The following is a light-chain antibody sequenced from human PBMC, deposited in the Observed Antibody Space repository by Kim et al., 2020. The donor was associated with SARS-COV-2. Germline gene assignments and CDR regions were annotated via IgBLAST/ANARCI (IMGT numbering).Light chain of an antibody. CDR1: SSDVGNYNY. CDR3: CSYASSGTLI. CDR2: AVT. V-gene: IGLV2-14*03. Sequence: GQSITISCTGTSSDVGNYNYVSWYQHHPGEAPKVMIYAVTKRPSGVSNRFFGSKSGNTASLTISGLQTEDEADYYCCSYASSGTLIFGGGTQLTVL. J-gene: IGLJ2*01.